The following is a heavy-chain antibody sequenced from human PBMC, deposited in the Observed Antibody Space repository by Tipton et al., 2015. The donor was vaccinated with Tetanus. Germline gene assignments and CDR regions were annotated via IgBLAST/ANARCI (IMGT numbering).Heavy chain of an antibody. Sequence: TLSLTCTVSGASITSSNYFWGWIRQPPGKGLEWIGHTFYTGSTHYNPSLESRVTMSVDTSKNQFSLKLSSVTAADTAVYYCARGTGDYWGQGTLVTVSS. CDR1: GASITSSNYF. D-gene: IGHD1-14*01. V-gene: IGHV4-39*07. J-gene: IGHJ4*02. CDR2: TFYTGST. CDR3: ARGTGDY.